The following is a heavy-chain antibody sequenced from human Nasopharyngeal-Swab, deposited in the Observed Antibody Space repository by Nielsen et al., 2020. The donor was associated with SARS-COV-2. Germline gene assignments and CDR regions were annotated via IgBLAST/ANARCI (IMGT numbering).Heavy chain of an antibody. J-gene: IGHJ4*02. CDR1: GGSISSSSYY. V-gene: IGHV4-39*01. CDR2: IYYSGST. D-gene: IGHD6-6*01. CDR3: ARVGPSSDYFDY. Sequence: SETLSLTCTVSGGSISSSSYYWGWIRQPPGKGLEWIGSIYYSGSTYCNPSLKSRVTISVDTSKNQFSLKLSSVTAADTAVYYCARVGPSSDYFDYWGQGTLVTVSS.